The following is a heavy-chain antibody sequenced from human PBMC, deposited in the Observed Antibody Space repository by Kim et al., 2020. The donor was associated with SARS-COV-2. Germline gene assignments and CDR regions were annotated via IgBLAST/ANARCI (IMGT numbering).Heavy chain of an antibody. V-gene: IGHV1-46*01. CDR1: GYTFTSYY. J-gene: IGHJ6*02. CDR3: ARVGDIVVVPAVTFYYYYYGMDV. Sequence: ASVKVSCKASGYTFTSYYMHWVRQAPGQGLEWMGIINPSGGSTSYAQKFQGRVTMTRDTSTSTVYMELSSLRSEDTAVYYCARVGDIVVVPAVTFYYYYYGMDVWGQGTTVTVSS. CDR2: INPSGGST. D-gene: IGHD2-2*01.